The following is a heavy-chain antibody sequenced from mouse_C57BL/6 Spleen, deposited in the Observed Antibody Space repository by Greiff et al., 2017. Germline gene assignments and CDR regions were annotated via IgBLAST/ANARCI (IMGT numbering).Heavy chain of an antibody. CDR1: GFTFSDYG. CDR3: ARRDYDACWFAY. V-gene: IGHV5-17*01. Sequence: DVKLVESGGGLVKPGGSLKLSCAASGFTFSDYGMHWVRQAPEKGLEWVAYISSGSSTLYYADTVKGLFTLSRDDAKNSLFLQMTSLRSEDTAMYYCARRDYDACWFAYWGQGTLVTVSA. D-gene: IGHD2-4*01. CDR2: ISSGSSTL. J-gene: IGHJ3*01.